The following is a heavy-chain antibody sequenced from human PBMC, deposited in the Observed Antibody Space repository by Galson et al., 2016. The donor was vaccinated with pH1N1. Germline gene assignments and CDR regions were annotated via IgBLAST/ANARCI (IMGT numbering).Heavy chain of an antibody. J-gene: IGHJ3*01. Sequence: SVKVSCKAFGYTFTAHYVHWVRQAPGQGLECMGYINPDGTDIKYVQKFRGRVTMTTDTSLRTAFLDLSGLRSDDTAIYYCTRERFHNGENVFDVWGQGTVVTVSS. D-gene: IGHD3-16*01. CDR1: GYTFTAHY. CDR2: INPDGTDI. V-gene: IGHV1-2*02. CDR3: TRERFHNGENVFDV.